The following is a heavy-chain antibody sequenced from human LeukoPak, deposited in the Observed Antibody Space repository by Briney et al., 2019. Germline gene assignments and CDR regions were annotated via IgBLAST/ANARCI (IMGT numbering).Heavy chain of an antibody. CDR2: IYYSGST. Sequence: PSETLSLTCTVSGGSISSSSYYWGWIRQPPGKGLEWIGSIYYSGSTYYKPSLKSRVTISVGTSKNQFSLKLSSVTAADTAVYYCASYVVVVAATGYWGQGTLVTVSS. CDR3: ASYVVVVAATGY. CDR1: GGSISSSSYY. J-gene: IGHJ4*02. D-gene: IGHD2-15*01. V-gene: IGHV4-39*01.